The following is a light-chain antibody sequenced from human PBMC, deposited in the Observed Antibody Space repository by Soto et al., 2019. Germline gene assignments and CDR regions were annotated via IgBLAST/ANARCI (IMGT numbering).Light chain of an antibody. CDR3: HQYGTSPWT. V-gene: IGKV3-20*01. CDR1: QSVSSNF. Sequence: EIVLTQSPGTLSLSPGERATLSCRASQSVSSNFLAWYQQIRGQAPRLLIYGASSRATGIPDRVSGCGSGTDFTLTISKLEPEDFAVYYCHQYGTSPWTFGQGTKVEIK. CDR2: GAS. J-gene: IGKJ1*01.